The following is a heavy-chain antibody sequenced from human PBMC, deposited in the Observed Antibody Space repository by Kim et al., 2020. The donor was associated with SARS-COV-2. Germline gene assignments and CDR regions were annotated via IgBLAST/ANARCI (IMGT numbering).Heavy chain of an antibody. V-gene: IGHV3-23*01. CDR1: GDTFNNHG. CDR2: ITDSGDNT. CDR3: ARGIYDN. Sequence: GGSLRLSCAASGDTFNNHGMSWVRQAPGKGLDWVSTITDSGDNTHYADSVKGRFTMTRDNSKNKLFLQLNSLRVEDTGVYYCARGIYDNWGQGTFLIVSS. J-gene: IGHJ4*02.